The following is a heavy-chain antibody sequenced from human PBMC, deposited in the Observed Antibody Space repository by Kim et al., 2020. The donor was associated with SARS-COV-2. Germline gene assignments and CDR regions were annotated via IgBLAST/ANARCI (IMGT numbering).Heavy chain of an antibody. CDR3: ARGGGLLSLYYHGMDV. Sequence: GGSLRLSCAASGFSFSSYAMQWVRQAPGKGLEYVSAISSNGGSTCYADSVRGRFIISRDNSKNTLYLQMGSLRAEDMAVYYCARGGGLLSLYYHGMDVWG. CDR2: ISSNGGST. CDR1: GFSFSSYA. J-gene: IGHJ6*01. V-gene: IGHV3-64*02. D-gene: IGHD2-2*01.